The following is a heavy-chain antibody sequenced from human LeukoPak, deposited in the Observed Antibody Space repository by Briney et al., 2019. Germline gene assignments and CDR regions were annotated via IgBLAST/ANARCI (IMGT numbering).Heavy chain of an antibody. Sequence: GGSLRLSCAASGFTVSTNYMSWVRQAPGKGLEWVSFIYSDGSTYYADSVKGRFTISRDNSKNTLYLQMNSLRAEDTAVYYCAKDLHIVVVTAILDYWGQGTLVTVSS. D-gene: IGHD2-21*02. J-gene: IGHJ4*02. CDR2: IYSDGST. V-gene: IGHV3-53*01. CDR1: GFTVSTNY. CDR3: AKDLHIVVVTAILDY.